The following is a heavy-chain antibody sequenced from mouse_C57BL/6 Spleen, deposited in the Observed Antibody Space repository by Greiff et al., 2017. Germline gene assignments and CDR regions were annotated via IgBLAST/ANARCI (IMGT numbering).Heavy chain of an antibody. CDR3: ARPASYYGSSSRYFDV. Sequence: EVKLVESGGGLVKPGGSLKLSCAASGFTFSDYGMHWVRQAPEKGLEWVAYISSGSSTIYYADTVKGRFTISRDNAKNTLFLQMTSLRSEDTAMYYCARPASYYGSSSRYFDVWGTGTTVTVSS. CDR1: GFTFSDYG. D-gene: IGHD1-1*01. V-gene: IGHV5-17*01. J-gene: IGHJ1*03. CDR2: ISSGSSTI.